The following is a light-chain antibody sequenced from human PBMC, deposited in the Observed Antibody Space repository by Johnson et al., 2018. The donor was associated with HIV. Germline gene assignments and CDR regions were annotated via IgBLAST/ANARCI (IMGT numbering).Light chain of an antibody. J-gene: IGLJ1*01. Sequence: QLVLTQPPSVSAAPGQKVNISCSGSSSNIGNNYVSWYQQLPGTAPKVLIYDNHKRPSGIPDRFSGSKSGTSATLGITGLQTGDEAVYYCGTWDSRLISNVVGPGTKGTVL. CDR3: GTWDSRLISNV. V-gene: IGLV1-51*01. CDR2: DNH. CDR1: SSNIGNNY.